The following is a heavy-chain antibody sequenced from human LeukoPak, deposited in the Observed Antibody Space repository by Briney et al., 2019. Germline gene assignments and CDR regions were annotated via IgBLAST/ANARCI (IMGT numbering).Heavy chain of an antibody. CDR1: GGSVTDYY. CDR3: ASRKLGNDY. Sequence: PSETLSLTCTVSGGSVTDYYWSWIRQSPGKGLEWIGYIYYTGTSYNPSLKSRVTISADTSKSQFSLKLISVTAADTAVYYCASRKLGNDYWGQGTLVTVSS. J-gene: IGHJ4*02. CDR2: IYYTGT. D-gene: IGHD7-27*01. V-gene: IGHV4-59*02.